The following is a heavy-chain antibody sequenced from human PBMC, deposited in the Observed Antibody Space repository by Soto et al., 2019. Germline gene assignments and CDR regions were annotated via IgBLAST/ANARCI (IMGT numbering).Heavy chain of an antibody. CDR2: IYPDDSDT. Sequence: PGESLKISCEGSGYSFNKYWIGRVRQMPGKGLEWMGIIYPDDSDTKYSPAFQGQVTISVDKSISTAYLQWSSLKASDTAMYYCARDTVITPGGNYYYYGMDVWGQGTTVTVSS. J-gene: IGHJ6*02. V-gene: IGHV5-51*01. CDR3: ARDTVITPGGNYYYYGMDV. CDR1: GYSFNKYW. D-gene: IGHD4-17*01.